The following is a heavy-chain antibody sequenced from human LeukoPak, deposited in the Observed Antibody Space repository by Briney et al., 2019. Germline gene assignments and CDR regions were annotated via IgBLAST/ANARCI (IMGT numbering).Heavy chain of an antibody. CDR1: GGSISSSSYY. CDR2: IYYSGST. Sequence: SETLSLTCTVSGGSISSSSYYWGWIRQPPGKGLEWIGYIYYSGSTYYNPSLKSRVTISVDTSKNQFSLKLSSVTAADTAVYYCASFQDRPSGYYAFDIWGQGTMVTVSS. CDR3: ASFQDRPSGYYAFDI. D-gene: IGHD3-22*01. J-gene: IGHJ3*02. V-gene: IGHV4-30-4*08.